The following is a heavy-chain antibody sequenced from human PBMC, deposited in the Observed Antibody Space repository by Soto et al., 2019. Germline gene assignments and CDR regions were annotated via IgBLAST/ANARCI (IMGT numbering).Heavy chain of an antibody. Sequence: PGGSLRLYCASSGFPFSIYSMNWVRQAPGKGLEWVSYISCNSSSICYADSVKGRFTIPRDNAKNSLYLQMNSLRAEDTVLYYCAKDYCSGGSCYGANWFDPWGQGTLVTVSS. CDR2: ISCNSSSI. D-gene: IGHD2-15*01. CDR3: AKDYCSGGSCYGANWFDP. V-gene: IGHV3-48*01. CDR1: GFPFSIYS. J-gene: IGHJ5*02.